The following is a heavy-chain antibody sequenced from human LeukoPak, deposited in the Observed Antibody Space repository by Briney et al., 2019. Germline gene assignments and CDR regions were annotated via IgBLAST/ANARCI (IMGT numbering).Heavy chain of an antibody. CDR2: ISSDGNHK. Sequence: GGSLRLSCAASGFTFSTYAMHWVRQAPGKGLEWVAAISSDGNHKHFADSVKGRFTIFRDNSKNTVYRQMSSLRAEDTAVYYCARDRLAPPGVYWFDPWGQGTLVTVSS. V-gene: IGHV3-30-3*01. CDR1: GFTFSTYA. CDR3: ARDRLAPPGVYWFDP. D-gene: IGHD6-13*01. J-gene: IGHJ5*02.